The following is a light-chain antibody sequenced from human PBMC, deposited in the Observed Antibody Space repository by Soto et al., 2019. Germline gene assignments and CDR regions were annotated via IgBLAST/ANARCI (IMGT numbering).Light chain of an antibody. CDR1: QSVSSH. Sequence: EIVLTQSPATLSLSPGERATLSCWASQSVSSHLAWYQHKPGQAPRLLIYDASNRATGIPARFSGSGSGTDFTLTISSLEPEDFAVYYCQQRSNWPWTFGQGTKVEIK. CDR2: DAS. CDR3: QQRSNWPWT. J-gene: IGKJ1*01. V-gene: IGKV3-11*01.